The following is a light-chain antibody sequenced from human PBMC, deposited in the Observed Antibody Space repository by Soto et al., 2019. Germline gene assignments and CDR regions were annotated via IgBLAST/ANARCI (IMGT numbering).Light chain of an antibody. V-gene: IGKV1-17*01. CDR3: LQHDSFPYT. J-gene: IGKJ2*01. Sequence: DLPMTQSPSSLSASVGHTVTITCRASQDVRSDLGWYQHKPGKAPKRLIYAASRLQGGVPSRFSGSGSGTEFTLTIRSLQPEDSATYYCLQHDSFPYTFGQGTRLEI. CDR2: AAS. CDR1: QDVRSD.